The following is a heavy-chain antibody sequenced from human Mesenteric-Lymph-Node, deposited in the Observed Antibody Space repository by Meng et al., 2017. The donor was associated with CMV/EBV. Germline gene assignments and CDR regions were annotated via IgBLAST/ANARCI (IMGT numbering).Heavy chain of an antibody. CDR1: GFNFSSYG. D-gene: IGHD1-26*01. Sequence: LSCAAYGFNFSSYGMHWVRQAPGKGLEWVAVISYDGSNKYYADSVKGRFTISRDNSKNTLYLQMNSLRAEDTAVYYCAKDLSGSCFDYWGQGTLVTVSS. J-gene: IGHJ4*02. CDR2: ISYDGSNK. CDR3: AKDLSGSCFDY. V-gene: IGHV3-30*18.